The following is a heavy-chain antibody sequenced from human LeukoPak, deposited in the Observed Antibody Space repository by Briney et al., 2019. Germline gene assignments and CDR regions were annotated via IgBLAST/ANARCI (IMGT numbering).Heavy chain of an antibody. CDR1: GGSFSAYY. CDR3: AGGWLPDKNDF. V-gene: IGHV4-59*01. D-gene: IGHD5-24*01. Sequence: PSETLSLTCAVYGGSFSAYYWTWIRQSPGKGLEWIGFFHHSGSTNYNPSFKSRVTISADTSNNHFSLRLTSVTAADTAVYYCAGGWLPDKNDFWGQGTLVTVSA. J-gene: IGHJ4*02. CDR2: FHHSGST.